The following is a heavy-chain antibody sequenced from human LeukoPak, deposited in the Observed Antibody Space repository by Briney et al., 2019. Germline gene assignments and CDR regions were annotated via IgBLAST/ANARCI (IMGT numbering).Heavy chain of an antibody. CDR3: ARDSGYSYALDY. Sequence: GGSLRLFCVASGFTFSSYWMSWVRQAPGKGLEWVANIKQDGSEKYYVDSVKGRFTISRDNAKNSLYLQMNSLRAEDTAVYYCARDSGYSYALDYWGQGTLVTVSS. J-gene: IGHJ4*02. CDR2: IKQDGSEK. D-gene: IGHD5-18*01. CDR1: GFTFSSYW. V-gene: IGHV3-7*05.